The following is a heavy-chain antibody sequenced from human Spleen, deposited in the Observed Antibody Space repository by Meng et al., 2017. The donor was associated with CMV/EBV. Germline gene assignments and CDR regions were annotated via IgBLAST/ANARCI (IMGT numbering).Heavy chain of an antibody. CDR1: GFTFDDYG. V-gene: IGHV3-74*01. CDR3: ARDYQVRTLHLTGTPDY. CDR2: INTDGSST. J-gene: IGHJ4*02. Sequence: GESLKISCAASGFTFDDYGMSWVRQAPGKGLVWVSRINTDGSSTSYADSVKGRFTTSRDNAKNTLYLQLNSLRAEDTAVYYCARDYQVRTLHLTGTPDYWGQGTLVTVSS. D-gene: IGHD1-7*01.